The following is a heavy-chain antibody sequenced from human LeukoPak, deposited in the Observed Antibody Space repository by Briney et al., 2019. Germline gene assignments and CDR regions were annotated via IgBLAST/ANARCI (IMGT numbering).Heavy chain of an antibody. CDR3: ATESAITISGVVFHYFDP. Sequence: ASVKVSCKSSADTLSGDDVHWVRQAPGQGLEWLGWMSTDDGFTCYAQDFQGRLTMTTDTTINTVFMELSGLKSEDTAVYYCATESAITISGVVFHYFDPWGQGTLVTVSS. J-gene: IGHJ5*02. CDR2: MSTDDGFT. V-gene: IGHV1-8*01. D-gene: IGHD3-3*01. CDR1: ADTLSGDD.